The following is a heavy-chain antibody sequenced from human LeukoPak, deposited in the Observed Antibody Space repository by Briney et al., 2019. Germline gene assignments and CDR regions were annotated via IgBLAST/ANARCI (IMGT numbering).Heavy chain of an antibody. J-gene: IGHJ1*01. CDR2: IYHSGST. CDR3: ARAYSNAWYSYFHH. V-gene: IGHV4-38-2*01. Sequence: PSETLSPTCAVSGYSISSRYYWGWIRQPPGKGLEWIGNIYHSGSTYYNPSLKSRLTISLDTSKNQFSLNLSSVTAADTAVYYCARAYSNAWYSYFHHWGQGTLVTVSS. D-gene: IGHD6-19*01. CDR1: GYSISSRYY.